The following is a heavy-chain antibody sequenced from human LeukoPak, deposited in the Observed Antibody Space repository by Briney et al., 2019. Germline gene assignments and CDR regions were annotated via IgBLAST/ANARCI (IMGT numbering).Heavy chain of an antibody. D-gene: IGHD5-24*01. J-gene: IGHJ3*02. V-gene: IGHV1-69*04. Sequence: GASVKVSCKASGGTFSSYAISWVRQAPGQGLEWMGRIIPILGIANYAQKFQGRVTITADKSTSTAYMELSSLRSEDTAVYYCAREWVEMATIHDAFDIWGQGTMVTVSS. CDR1: GGTFSSYA. CDR3: AREWVEMATIHDAFDI. CDR2: IIPILGIA.